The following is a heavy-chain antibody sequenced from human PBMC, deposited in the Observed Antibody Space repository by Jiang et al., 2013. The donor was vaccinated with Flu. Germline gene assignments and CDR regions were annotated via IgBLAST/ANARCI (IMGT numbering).Heavy chain of an antibody. Sequence: LLKPSETLSLSCAVSGGSITSYYCNWIRQTAGKGLEWIGQIDNSGNTNYNPSLKSRVTMSVDTTKNQFSLKLSSVTAADTAIYYCARARDFGASNWFDPWGQGTLVTVSS. V-gene: IGHV4-4*07. CDR2: IDNSGNT. D-gene: IGHD3-16*01. J-gene: IGHJ5*02. CDR3: ARARDFGASNWFDP. CDR1: GGSITSYY.